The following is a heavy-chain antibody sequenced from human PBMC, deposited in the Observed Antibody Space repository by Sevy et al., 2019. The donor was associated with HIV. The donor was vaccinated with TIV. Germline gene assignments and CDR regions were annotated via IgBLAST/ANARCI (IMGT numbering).Heavy chain of an antibody. CDR2: IYHSGST. D-gene: IGHD3-22*01. V-gene: IGHV4-38-2*02. Sequence: SETLSLTCTVSGYSISSGYYWGWIRQPPGKGLECIGSIYHSGSTYYNPSLKSRVTISVDTSKNQFSLKLSSVTAADTAVYYCAREDYYDSSGYYYVGWFDPWGQGTLVTVSS. CDR3: AREDYYDSSGYYYVGWFDP. CDR1: GYSISSGYY. J-gene: IGHJ5*02.